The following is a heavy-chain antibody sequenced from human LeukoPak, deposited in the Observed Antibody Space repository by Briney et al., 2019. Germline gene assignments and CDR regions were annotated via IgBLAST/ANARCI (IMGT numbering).Heavy chain of an antibody. CDR3: AGESFDI. V-gene: IGHV3-30*04. CDR2: ISKDGSMK. CDR1: GFTFSNYA. Sequence: GGSLRLSCAASGFTFSNYAMDWVRQAPGKGLEWVAVISKDGSMKYYADSVQGRFTVSRDNSENTLHLQMNNLKTEDTAVYYCAGESFDIWGQGTMVTVSS. J-gene: IGHJ3*02.